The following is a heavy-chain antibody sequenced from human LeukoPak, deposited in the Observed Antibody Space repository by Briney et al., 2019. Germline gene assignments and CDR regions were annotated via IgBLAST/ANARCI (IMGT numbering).Heavy chain of an antibody. J-gene: IGHJ5*02. D-gene: IGHD3-3*01. Sequence: SVKVSCKASGGTFSSYAISWVRQATGQGLEWMGGIIPIFGTANYAQKFQGRVTITTDESTSTAYMELSSLRSEDTAVYYCGRDVISTIFGVVSNWFDPWGQGTLVTVSS. V-gene: IGHV1-69*05. CDR2: IIPIFGTA. CDR1: GGTFSSYA. CDR3: GRDVISTIFGVVSNWFDP.